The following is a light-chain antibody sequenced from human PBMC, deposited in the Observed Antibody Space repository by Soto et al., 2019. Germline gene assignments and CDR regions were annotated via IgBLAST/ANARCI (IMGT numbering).Light chain of an antibody. V-gene: IGLV1-44*01. CDR1: SSNIGSNT. CDR2: NNN. J-gene: IGLJ1*01. CDR3: AAWDDSLKGLV. Sequence: QSVLTQPPSASGTPGQRVTISCSGSSSNIGSNTVNWYQQLPGTAPQLLIYNNNQRPSGVPDRFSGSKSGTSASLAISGLQSEYEADYYCAAWDDSLKGLVFGTGTKVTVL.